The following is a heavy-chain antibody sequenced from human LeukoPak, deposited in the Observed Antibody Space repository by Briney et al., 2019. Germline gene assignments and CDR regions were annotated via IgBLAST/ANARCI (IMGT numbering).Heavy chain of an antibody. CDR2: IYSGGAT. CDR1: GFTVSSNY. CDR3: AGRRVLDASFDY. J-gene: IGHJ4*02. Sequence: PGGSLRLSCAASGFTVSSNYMSWVRQAPGKGLEWVSIIYSGGATYYADSVKGRFTISRDNSKNTLYLQMNSLRTEDTAVYYCAGRRVLDASFDYWGQGTLVTVSS. V-gene: IGHV3-66*02. D-gene: IGHD3-16*01.